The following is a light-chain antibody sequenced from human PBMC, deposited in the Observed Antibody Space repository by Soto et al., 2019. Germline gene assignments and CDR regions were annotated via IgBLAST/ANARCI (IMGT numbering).Light chain of an antibody. J-gene: IGLJ2*01. CDR1: FSNIGSNT. CDR2: SNN. CDR3: AAWYDSRNGVV. V-gene: IGLV1-44*01. Sequence: QSVLTQSPSASGTPGQRVTISCSGSFSNIGSNTVNWYEQLPGTAPKLLIYSNNQRPSGVPDRISGTKSGTSASLAIRGPQSDDDADYYCAAWYDSRNGVVFGGGTKLTVL.